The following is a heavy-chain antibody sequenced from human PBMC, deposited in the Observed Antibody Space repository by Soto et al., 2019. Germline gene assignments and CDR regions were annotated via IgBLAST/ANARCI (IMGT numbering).Heavy chain of an antibody. J-gene: IGHJ6*02. CDR2: VKYDGSQT. Sequence: GGSLRLSCADSGFTFSSYWMSWVRQAPGQGLEWVANVKYDGSQTYYVGSVKGRFTIPRDNPKHSLYLQMNSLRAEDTAVYYCTRDFQGPLDYGMDVWGQGTTVTVSS. D-gene: IGHD1-1*01. CDR1: GFTFSSYW. CDR3: TRDFQGPLDYGMDV. V-gene: IGHV3-7*01.